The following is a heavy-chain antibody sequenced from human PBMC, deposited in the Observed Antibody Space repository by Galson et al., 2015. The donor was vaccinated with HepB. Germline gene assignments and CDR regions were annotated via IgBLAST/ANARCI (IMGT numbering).Heavy chain of an antibody. D-gene: IGHD3-16*01. CDR1: GFIFSDYY. J-gene: IGHJ4*02. CDR2: ISSSSRYT. Sequence: SLRLSCAASGFIFSDYYMSWIRQAPGKGLEWVSYISSSSRYTNYADSVKGRFTISRDNAKNSLYLQMNSLRAEDTAVYYCARDLGEGFDYWGQGTLVTVSS. V-gene: IGHV3-11*06. CDR3: ARDLGEGFDY.